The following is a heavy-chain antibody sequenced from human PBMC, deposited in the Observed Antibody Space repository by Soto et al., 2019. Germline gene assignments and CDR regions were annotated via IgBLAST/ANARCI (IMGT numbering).Heavy chain of an antibody. CDR3: TRDGGGGDRSDH. CDR1: GFDFNYYT. D-gene: IGHD2-21*02. CDR2: ISSNSRTI. V-gene: IGHV3-48*02. J-gene: IGHJ5*02. Sequence: EVQLVESGGGLVQPGGSLRLSCEASGFDFNYYTMNWVRQAPGRGLEWLSYISSNSRTIYYADSVKGRFTISRDNAKNSVSLQMYSLRDEDTALYYCTRDGGGGDRSDHWGQGTLVTVSS.